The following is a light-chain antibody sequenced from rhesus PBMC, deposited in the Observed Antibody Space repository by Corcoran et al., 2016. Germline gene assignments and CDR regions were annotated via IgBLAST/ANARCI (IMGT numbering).Light chain of an antibody. CDR1: QGISEY. CDR3: QQHNTYPLT. CDR2: DAS. V-gene: IGKV1-25*01. J-gene: IGKJ4*01. Sequence: DIQMTQSPSSLPASVGDTVTITCQASQGISEYLAWYQQKPGKAPKLLIYDASTLQRGVPSRFSGSGSGTEFTLTIISLQPEDFATYYCQQHNTYPLTFGGGTKVELK.